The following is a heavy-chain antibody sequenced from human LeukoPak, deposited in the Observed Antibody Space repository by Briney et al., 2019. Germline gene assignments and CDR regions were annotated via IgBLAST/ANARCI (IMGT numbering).Heavy chain of an antibody. J-gene: IGHJ5*02. V-gene: IGHV4-34*01. CDR2: INHSEST. D-gene: IGHD3-10*01. CDR1: GGSFSGYY. Sequence: TSETLSLTCAVDGGSFSGYYWSWIRQPPGKGLEWIGEINHSESTNYNPSLKSRVTISVDTSKNQFSLKLSSVTAADTAVYYCAIKPPSGWFGTGWLDPWGQGTLVTVSS. CDR3: AIKPPSGWFGTGWLDP.